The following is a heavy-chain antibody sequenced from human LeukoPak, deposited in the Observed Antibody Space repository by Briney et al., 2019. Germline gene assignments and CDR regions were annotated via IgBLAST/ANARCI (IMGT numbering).Heavy chain of an antibody. CDR2: ISGSGGST. Sequence: GGSLRLSCAASGFTFSSYAMRWVRQAPGKGLEWVSAISGSGGSTYYADSVKGRFTISRDNSKSTLSLQMNSLRAEDTAVYYCAKQLVASGSSHFFDYWGQGTLVTVSS. CDR3: AKQLVASGSSHFFDY. V-gene: IGHV3-23*01. CDR1: GFTFSSYA. D-gene: IGHD3-10*01. J-gene: IGHJ4*02.